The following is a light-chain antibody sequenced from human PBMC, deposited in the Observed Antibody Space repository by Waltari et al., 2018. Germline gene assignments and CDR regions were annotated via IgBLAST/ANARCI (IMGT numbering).Light chain of an antibody. CDR2: YKN. J-gene: IGLJ3*02. Sequence: SSELTQDPAVSVALGQTVRITCQGDSLRSYYASWYQQKPGQAPVLVIYYKNSRPAVIPDRFSGSSSGNTASLTITGAQAEDESDYFCNSRDSSGNLWVFGGGTKLTVL. V-gene: IGLV3-19*01. CDR3: NSRDSSGNLWV. CDR1: SLRSYY.